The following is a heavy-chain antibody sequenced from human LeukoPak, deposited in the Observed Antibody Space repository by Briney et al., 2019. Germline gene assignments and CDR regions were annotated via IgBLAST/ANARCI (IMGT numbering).Heavy chain of an antibody. J-gene: IGHJ4*02. CDR2: ISDTGNTI. Sequence: GGSLRLSCAASGFTFSSYGMHWIRQAPGKGLEWVSDISDTGNTIYYADSVKGRFTISRDNSKNTLYLQMNSLRAEDTAVYYCGTVAGTRPDDYWGQGTLVTVSS. V-gene: IGHV3-48*01. CDR3: GTVAGTRPDDY. CDR1: GFTFSSYG. D-gene: IGHD6-19*01.